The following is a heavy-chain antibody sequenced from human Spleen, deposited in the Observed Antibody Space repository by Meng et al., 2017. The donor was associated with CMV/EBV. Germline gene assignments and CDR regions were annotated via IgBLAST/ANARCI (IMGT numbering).Heavy chain of an antibody. CDR2: IKQDGSEK. J-gene: IGHJ6*02. V-gene: IGHV3-7*01. CDR1: GFTFGNFW. CDR3: ARASAVRY. Sequence: GGSLRLSCVGSGFTFGNFWLTWVRQAPGKGLEWVANIKQDGSEKYYVDSVKGRFTISRDNAKNSLYLQMNSLRAEDTAVYYCARASAVRYWGQGTTVTVSS. D-gene: IGHD4-23*01.